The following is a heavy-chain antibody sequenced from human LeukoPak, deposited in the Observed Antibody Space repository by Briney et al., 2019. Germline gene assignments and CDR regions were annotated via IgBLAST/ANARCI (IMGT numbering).Heavy chain of an antibody. J-gene: IGHJ4*02. CDR3: ARGRKPRGAARGYYFDY. Sequence: SETLSLTCAVYGGSFSGYYWSWIRQPPGKGLGWIGEINHSGSTNYNPSLKSRVTISVDTSKNQFSLKLSSVTAADTAVYYCARGRKPRGAARGYYFDYWGQGTLVTVSS. CDR2: INHSGST. CDR1: GGSFSGYY. D-gene: IGHD6-6*01. V-gene: IGHV4-34*01.